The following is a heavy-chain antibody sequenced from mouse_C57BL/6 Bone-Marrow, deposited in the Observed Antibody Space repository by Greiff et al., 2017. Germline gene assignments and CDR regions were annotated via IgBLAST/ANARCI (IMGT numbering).Heavy chain of an antibody. CDR1: GFNIKDDY. Sequence: VQLKESGAELVRPGASVKLSCTASGFNIKDDYMHWVKQRPEQGLEWIGWIDPENGDTEYASKFQGKATITADTSSNTAYLQLSRLTSEDTAVYYCTTSDGYYYYFDYWGQGTTLTVSS. D-gene: IGHD2-3*01. J-gene: IGHJ2*01. V-gene: IGHV14-4*01. CDR3: TTSDGYYYYFDY. CDR2: IDPENGDT.